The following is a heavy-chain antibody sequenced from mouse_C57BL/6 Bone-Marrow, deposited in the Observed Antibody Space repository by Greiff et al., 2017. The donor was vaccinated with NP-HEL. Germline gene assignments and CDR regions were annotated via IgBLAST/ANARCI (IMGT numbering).Heavy chain of an antibody. CDR1: GFTFSSYA. CDR2: ISDGGSYT. CDR3: ARDRDWDY. D-gene: IGHD3-1*01. V-gene: IGHV5-4*01. Sequence: EVKVVESGGGLVKPGGSLKLSCAASGFTFSSYAMSWVRQTPEKRLEWVATISDGGSYTYYPDNVKGRFTISRDNAKNNLYLQMSHLKSEDTAMYYCARDRDWDYWGQGTTLTVSS. J-gene: IGHJ2*01.